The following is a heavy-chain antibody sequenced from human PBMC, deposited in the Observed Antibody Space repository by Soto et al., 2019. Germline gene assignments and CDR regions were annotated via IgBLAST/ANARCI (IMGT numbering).Heavy chain of an antibody. D-gene: IGHD1-26*01. Sequence: QVQLQESGPGLVKPSQTLSLTCTVSGGSISSGGYYWSWIRQHPGKGLEWFGYIYYSGSTYYNPSLKSRVTISVDTSKNLFYLKLSSVTAAETAVYYWARSGGVRATAFEYWGQGPLVTVSS. CDR1: GGSISSGGYY. J-gene: IGHJ4*02. CDR2: IYYSGST. V-gene: IGHV4-31*03. CDR3: ARSGGVRATAFEY.